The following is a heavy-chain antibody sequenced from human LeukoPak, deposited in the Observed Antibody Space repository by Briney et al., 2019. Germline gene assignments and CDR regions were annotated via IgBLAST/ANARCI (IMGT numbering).Heavy chain of an antibody. CDR3: ARVGTTGDWSY. V-gene: IGHV3-7*01. CDR1: GFTFSSYW. J-gene: IGHJ4*02. Sequence: GGSLRLSCAASGFTFSSYWMSWVRQAPGKGLEWVANIKQDGSEKYYVDSVKGRFTISRDNAKNSLYLQMNSLRAGDTAVYYCARVGTTGDWSYWGQGTLVTVSS. CDR2: IKQDGSEK. D-gene: IGHD7-27*01.